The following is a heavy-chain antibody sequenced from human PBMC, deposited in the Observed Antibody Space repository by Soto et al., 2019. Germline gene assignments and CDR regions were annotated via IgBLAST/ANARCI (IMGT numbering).Heavy chain of an antibody. V-gene: IGHV4-59*01. Sequence: SETLSLTCTVSGDSISRYYSNWFRQPPGKGLEWIGYIYYSGSTNYNPSLKSRVTISVDTSKNQFSLKLSSVTAADTAVYYCARTYSGSYAFDYWGQGTLVTVSS. J-gene: IGHJ4*02. CDR2: IYYSGST. D-gene: IGHD1-26*01. CDR3: ARTYSGSYAFDY. CDR1: GDSISRYY.